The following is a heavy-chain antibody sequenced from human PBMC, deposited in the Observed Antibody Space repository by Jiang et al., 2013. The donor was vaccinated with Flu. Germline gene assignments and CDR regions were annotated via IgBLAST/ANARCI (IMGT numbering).Heavy chain of an antibody. D-gene: IGHD1-14*01. CDR1: GGTFSSYA. CDR2: IIPILGIA. V-gene: IGHV1-69*04. Sequence: GAEVKKPGSSVKVSCKASGGTFSSYAISWVRQAPGQGLEWMGRIIPILGIANYAQKFQGRVTITADKSTSTAYMELSSLRSEDTAVYYCASNPPGGARRAGWFDPWGRGNPGHRLL. CDR3: ASNPPGGARRAGWFDP. J-gene: IGHJ5*02.